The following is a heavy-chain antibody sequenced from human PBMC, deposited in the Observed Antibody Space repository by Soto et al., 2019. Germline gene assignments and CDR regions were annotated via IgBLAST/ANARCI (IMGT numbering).Heavy chain of an antibody. D-gene: IGHD1-1*01. V-gene: IGHV1-46*03. Sequence: QVYLVQSGAEVKKPGASVKLSCKASGYTFTSNHLYWVRQAPGQGLEWMGMINPSDSSTTYARNFKGRVAMTMNTSTRTVYMEVARLSSKETAVYDCIRGTGNWIRHFDLWGSGTLVTV. CDR3: IRGTGNWIRHFDL. CDR2: INPSDSST. J-gene: IGHJ2*01. CDR1: GYTFTSNH.